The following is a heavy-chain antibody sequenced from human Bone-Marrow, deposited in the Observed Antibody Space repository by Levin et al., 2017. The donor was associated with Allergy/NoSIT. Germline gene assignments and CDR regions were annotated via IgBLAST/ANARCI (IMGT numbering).Heavy chain of an antibody. Sequence: GGSLRLSCAASGFTFSSYAMHWVRQAPGKGLEWVAVISYDGSNKYYADSVKGRFTISRDNSKNTLYLQMNSLRAEDTAVYYCARDKVLSLDPWGQGTLVTVSS. CDR1: GFTFSSYA. D-gene: IGHD3-16*01. J-gene: IGHJ5*02. CDR2: ISYDGSNK. CDR3: ARDKVLSLDP. V-gene: IGHV3-30-3*01.